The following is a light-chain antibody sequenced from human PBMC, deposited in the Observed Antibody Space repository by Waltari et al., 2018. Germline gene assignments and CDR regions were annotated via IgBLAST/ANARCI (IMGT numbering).Light chain of an antibody. CDR2: EGY. Sequence: QSALTQPASVSGSPGQSITISCTGTSSAVGSYNLVSWYQQHPGKAPKLIIYEGYKRTSGVSNRFSGSKSGDTASLTISGVQAEDEADYYCCSYANNRPRVFGGGTKLTVL. CDR3: CSYANNRPRV. V-gene: IGLV2-23*01. CDR1: SSAVGSYNL. J-gene: IGLJ3*02.